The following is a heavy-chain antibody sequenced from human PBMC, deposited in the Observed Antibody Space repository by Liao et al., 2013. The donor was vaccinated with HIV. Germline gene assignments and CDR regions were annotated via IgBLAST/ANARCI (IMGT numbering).Heavy chain of an antibody. Sequence: QLQLQESGPGLVKPSETLSLTCTVSGASISSSTYYWGWIRQSPGKGLEWIGNIYYSGTTYYNPSLKTRVTISIDTSKNQLSLKVSSVTAADTAVYYCARDSGNYYGYYYYHMDVWGKGTDGHRLL. V-gene: IGHV4-39*07. CDR3: ARDSGNYYGYYYYHMDV. J-gene: IGHJ6*03. D-gene: IGHD1-26*01. CDR2: IYYSGTT. CDR1: GASISSSTYY.